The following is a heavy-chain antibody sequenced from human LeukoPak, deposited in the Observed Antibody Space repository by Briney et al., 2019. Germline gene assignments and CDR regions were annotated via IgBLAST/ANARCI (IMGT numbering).Heavy chain of an antibody. V-gene: IGHV4-31*03. CDR3: ARGQDAFKTGY. CDR2: VHPSGIT. CDR1: GGSLTIGQYY. J-gene: IGHJ4*02. D-gene: IGHD5-24*01. Sequence: SETLSLTCTVSGGSLTIGQYYWTWIRQHPGKGLEWIGYVHPSGITDYNPSLQSRVTMSLDTSQNQFSLKLTSVTAADTAIYYCARGQDAFKTGYWGQGTLVTVSS.